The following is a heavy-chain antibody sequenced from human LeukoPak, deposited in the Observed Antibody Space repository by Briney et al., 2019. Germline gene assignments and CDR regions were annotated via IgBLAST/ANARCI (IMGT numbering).Heavy chain of an antibody. CDR2: IIPIFGTA. V-gene: IGHV1-69*05. Sequence: GASVKVSCKASGGTFSSYAISWVRQAPGQGLEWMGGIIPIFGTANYAQKFQGRVTITRDTSASTAYMELSSLRSEDTAVYYCARDHGGATGYWGQGTLVTVSS. J-gene: IGHJ4*02. D-gene: IGHD1-26*01. CDR3: ARDHGGATGY. CDR1: GGTFSSYA.